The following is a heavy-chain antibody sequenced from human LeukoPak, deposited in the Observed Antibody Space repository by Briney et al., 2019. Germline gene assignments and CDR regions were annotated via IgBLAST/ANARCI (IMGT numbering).Heavy chain of an antibody. D-gene: IGHD3-10*01. Sequence: GGSLRLSCAASGFTFSSYWMSWVRQAPGKGLEWVANIKQDGSEKYYVDSVKGRFTISRDNAKNSLYLRMNSLRAEDTAVYYCARSHYYYGSGSHAFGIWGQGTMVTVSS. J-gene: IGHJ3*02. CDR3: ARSHYYYGSGSHAFGI. V-gene: IGHV3-7*01. CDR1: GFTFSSYW. CDR2: IKQDGSEK.